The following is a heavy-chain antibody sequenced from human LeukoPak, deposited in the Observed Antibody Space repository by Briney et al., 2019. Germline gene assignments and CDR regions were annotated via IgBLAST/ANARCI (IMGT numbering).Heavy chain of an antibody. D-gene: IGHD3-3*01. CDR2: ISSDGKTA. CDR1: GFTFSSYW. J-gene: IGHJ4*02. V-gene: IGHV3-74*01. CDR3: GRVGEKGY. Sequence: GGSLRLSCAASGFTFSSYWMHWVRQAPGKGLVWLSDISSDGKTARYADSVKGRFTVSRDNTKNTLNLQMNSLRAEDTAVYYCGRVGEKGYWGQGTLVTVSS.